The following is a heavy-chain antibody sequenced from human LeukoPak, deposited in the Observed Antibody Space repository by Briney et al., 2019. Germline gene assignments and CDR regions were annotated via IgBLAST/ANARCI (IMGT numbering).Heavy chain of an antibody. D-gene: IGHD3-16*01. J-gene: IGHJ3*02. CDR1: GGSISTYY. V-gene: IGHV4-59*01. CDR3: ARVGEGAFDI. Sequence: PSETLSLTCTVSGGSISTYYWSWIRQPPGKTLEWIGYIYYTGNTNYNPSLKSRVTISVDTSKNLFSLKLSSVTAADTGVYYCARVGEGAFDIWGQGTMVTVSS. CDR2: IYYTGNT.